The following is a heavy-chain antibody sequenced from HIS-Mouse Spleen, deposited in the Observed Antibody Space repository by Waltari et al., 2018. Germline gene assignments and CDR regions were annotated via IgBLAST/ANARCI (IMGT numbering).Heavy chain of an antibody. D-gene: IGHD6-13*01. J-gene: IGHJ2*01. Sequence: QLQLQESGPGLVQPSETLSLTCTVPGGSISSSSYYWGWIRQPPGKGLEGIGSIYYSGSTYYNPSLKSRVTISVDTSKNQFSLKLSSVTAADTAVYYCAREIPYSSSWYDWYFDLWGRGTLVTVSS. CDR3: AREIPYSSSWYDWYFDL. CDR2: IYYSGST. CDR1: GGSISSSSYY. V-gene: IGHV4-39*07.